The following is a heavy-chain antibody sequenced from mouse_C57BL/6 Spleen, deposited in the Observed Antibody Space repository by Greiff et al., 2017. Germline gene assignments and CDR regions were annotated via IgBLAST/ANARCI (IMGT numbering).Heavy chain of an antibody. D-gene: IGHD1-1*01. V-gene: IGHV2-3*01. J-gene: IGHJ3*01. CDR3: AKTRGGSGSSRFAY. Sequence: VQLQQSGPGLVAPSQSLSITCPVSGFSLTSYGVSWVRQPPGKGLEWLGVIWGDGSTNYHSALISRLSISKDNSKSQVFLKLNSLQTDDTATYYCAKTRGGSGSSRFAYWGQGTLVTVSA. CDR1: GFSLTSYG. CDR2: IWGDGST.